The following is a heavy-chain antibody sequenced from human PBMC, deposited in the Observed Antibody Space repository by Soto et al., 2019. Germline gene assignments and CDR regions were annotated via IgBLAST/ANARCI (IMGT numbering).Heavy chain of an antibody. CDR2: VIPIFGTP. J-gene: IGHJ4*02. Sequence: QVQLVQSGAEVQKPGSSVKVSCKSSGGTFGSYAISWVRQAPGQGLEWMGGVIPIFGTPHYAQKFHGRVTITSDIPTSTAYLELSSLKSAHTAVYYCAKIRWTISLQEEDAIWGQGTLVTVSS. D-gene: IGHD2-15*01. V-gene: IGHV1-69*06. CDR1: GGTFGSYA. CDR3: AKIRWTISLQEEDAI.